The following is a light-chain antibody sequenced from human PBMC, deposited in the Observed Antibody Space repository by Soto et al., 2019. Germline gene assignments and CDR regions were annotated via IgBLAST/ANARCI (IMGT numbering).Light chain of an antibody. Sequence: SSELTQPPSVSVSPGQTASITCSGHKLGDKYASWYQQKPGQSPFLVIYQDTKRPSGIPERFSGSNSGNTATLTISGTQAMDEADYYCQAWDSSIVVFGGGTKLTVL. CDR2: QDT. CDR3: QAWDSSIVV. V-gene: IGLV3-1*01. CDR1: KLGDKY. J-gene: IGLJ2*01.